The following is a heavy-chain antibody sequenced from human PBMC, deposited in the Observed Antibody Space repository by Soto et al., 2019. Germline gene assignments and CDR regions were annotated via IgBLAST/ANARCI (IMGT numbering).Heavy chain of an antibody. CDR2: VYYSGNT. J-gene: IGHJ6*02. CDR1: GGSITTGCYY. V-gene: IGHV4-30-4*08. CDR3: ASSSRYGMDV. Sequence: SETLSLTCSVSGGSITTGCYYWSWIRQPPGKGLEWIGNVYYSGNTYYNPSLTSRLIISIDTSKNQFSLRVASMTAADKAGDYCASSSRYGMDVWGQGTTVTVSS.